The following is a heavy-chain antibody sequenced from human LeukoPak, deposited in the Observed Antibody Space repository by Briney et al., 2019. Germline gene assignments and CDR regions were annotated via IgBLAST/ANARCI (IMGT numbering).Heavy chain of an antibody. Sequence: GGSLRLSCAASGFSFSRSWMSWVRQAPGKGLVWVSRINGDGSATYYADSVKGRFSISRDNPKNTLYLHMHSLRADDTAVYYCAREEEMATNTDYWGQGTLVTVSS. V-gene: IGHV3-74*01. CDR3: AREEEMATNTDY. D-gene: IGHD5-24*01. J-gene: IGHJ4*02. CDR2: INGDGSAT. CDR1: GFSFSRSW.